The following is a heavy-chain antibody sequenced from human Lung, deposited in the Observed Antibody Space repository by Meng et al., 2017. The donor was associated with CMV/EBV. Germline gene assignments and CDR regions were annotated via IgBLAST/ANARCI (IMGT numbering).Heavy chain of an antibody. CDR2: INPISAGT. CDR3: AHQAVAGTRGWFYP. V-gene: IGHV1-2*06. CDR1: GDAFTRYD. J-gene: IGHJ5*02. D-gene: IGHD6-19*01. Sequence: VRRVQCGGDVNTLMVSDQLYCNASGDAFTRYDPHWVRQLPGQGLEWMGRINPISAGTNYAQKFQGRVTITRDTSISTAYMELSRLRSDDTAVYSCAHQAVAGTRGWFYPWGQGTLVTVSS.